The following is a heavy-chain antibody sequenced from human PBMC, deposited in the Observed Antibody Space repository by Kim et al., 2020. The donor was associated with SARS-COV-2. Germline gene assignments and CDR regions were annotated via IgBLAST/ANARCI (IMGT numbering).Heavy chain of an antibody. D-gene: IGHD2-2*01. CDR3: AKDSPFIVVVPAAMYPDY. V-gene: IGHV3-23*01. CDR1: GFTFSSYA. J-gene: IGHJ4*02. CDR2: ISGSGGST. Sequence: GGSLRLSCAASGFTFSSYAMSWVRQAPGKGLEWVSAISGSGGSTYYADSVKGRFTISRDNSKNTLYLQMNSLRAEDTAVYYCAKDSPFIVVVPAAMYPDYWGQGTLVTVSS.